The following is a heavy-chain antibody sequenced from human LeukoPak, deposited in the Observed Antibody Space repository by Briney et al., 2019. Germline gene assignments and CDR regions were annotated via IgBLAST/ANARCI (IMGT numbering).Heavy chain of an antibody. CDR1: GFSFNNYA. V-gene: IGHV3-23*01. Sequence: PGGSLRLSCVASGFSFNNYAMTWVRQAPGKGLGWVSLIIGSSGTTFYADSVKGRFTISRDKSKSTLYLQMNSLRAEDTAVYYCAKGAYDYIEIAYFDYWGQGRLVTVSS. CDR2: IIGSSGTT. D-gene: IGHD5-12*01. CDR3: AKGAYDYIEIAYFDY. J-gene: IGHJ4*02.